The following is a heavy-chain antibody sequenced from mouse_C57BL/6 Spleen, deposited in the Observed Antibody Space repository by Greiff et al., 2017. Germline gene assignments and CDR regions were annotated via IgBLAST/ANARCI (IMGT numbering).Heavy chain of an antibody. J-gene: IGHJ3*01. CDR1: GFNIKDDY. Sequence: EVKLVESGAELVRPGASVKLSCTASGFNIKDDYMHWVKQRPEQGLEWIGWIDPENGDTEYASKFQGKATITADTSSNTAYLQLSSLTSEDTAVYYCTYYDYDGRLFAYWGQGTLVTVSA. V-gene: IGHV14-4*01. CDR2: IDPENGDT. D-gene: IGHD2-4*01. CDR3: TYYDYDGRLFAY.